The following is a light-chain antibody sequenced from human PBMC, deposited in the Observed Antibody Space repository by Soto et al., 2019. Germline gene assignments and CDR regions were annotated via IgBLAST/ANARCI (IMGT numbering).Light chain of an antibody. V-gene: IGLV2-8*01. J-gene: IGLJ1*01. CDR3: SSYAASNNYV. CDR1: SSDVGGYNY. Sequence: QSVLTQPPSASGSPAQSVTISCTGTSSDVGGYNYVSWYQQHPGKAPKLMIYEVSKRPSGVPDRFSGSKSGNTASLTVSGLQAEDEADYYCSSYAASNNYVFGTGTKVTVL. CDR2: EVS.